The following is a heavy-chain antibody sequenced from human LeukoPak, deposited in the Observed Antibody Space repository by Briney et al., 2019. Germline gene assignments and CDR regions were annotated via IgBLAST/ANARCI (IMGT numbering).Heavy chain of an antibody. J-gene: IGHJ3*02. D-gene: IGHD2-2*01. V-gene: IGHV1-69*05. CDR3: AGPGVVVVPAAQLGSNNAFDI. CDR1: GGTFSSYA. CDR2: IIPIFGTA. Sequence: GASVKVSCKASGGTFSSYAISWARQAPGQGLEWMGGIIPIFGTANYAQKFQGRVTITTDESTSTAYMELSSLRSEDTAVYYCAGPGVVVVPAAQLGSNNAFDIWGQGTMVTVSS.